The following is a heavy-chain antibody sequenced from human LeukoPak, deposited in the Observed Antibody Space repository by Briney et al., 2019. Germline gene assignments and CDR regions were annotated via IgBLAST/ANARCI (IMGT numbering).Heavy chain of an antibody. J-gene: IGHJ4*02. CDR2: ISNSGGST. Sequence: GGSLRLSCAASGFTFSSYAMSWVRQAPGKGLEWVSVISNSGGSTYYADSVKGRFTISRDNPKNTLYLQMNTLRAEDTAVYYCAKNRGEIMSSRVGCDYWGQGALVTVSS. CDR3: AKNRGEIMSSRVGCDY. CDR1: GFTFSSYA. D-gene: IGHD3-16*01. V-gene: IGHV3-23*01.